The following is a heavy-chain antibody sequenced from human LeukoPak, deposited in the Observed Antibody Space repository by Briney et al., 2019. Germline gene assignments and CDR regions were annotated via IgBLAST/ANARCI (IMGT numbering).Heavy chain of an antibody. CDR1: GFTFSSYG. J-gene: IGHJ4*02. V-gene: IGHV3-30*18. CDR2: ISYDGSNK. Sequence: ARSLRLSCAASGFTFSSYGMHWVSQAPGKGLEWVAVISYDGSNKYYADSVKGRFTISRDNSKNTLYLQMNSLRAEDTAVYYCAKVGIAAAGTPLDYWGQGTLVTVSS. CDR3: AKVGIAAAGTPLDY. D-gene: IGHD6-13*01.